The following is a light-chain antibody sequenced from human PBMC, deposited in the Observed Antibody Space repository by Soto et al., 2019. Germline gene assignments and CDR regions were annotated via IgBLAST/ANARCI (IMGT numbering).Light chain of an antibody. J-gene: IGKJ5*01. CDR3: HQENSCSPT. CDR1: QSISSY. V-gene: IGKV1-39*01. Sequence: DIQMTQSPSTLSASVGDTVTITCRASQSISSYLTWYQQKPGEAPKLLIYAASSLQRGVPSRFSGSGSGTEITLTISSLQPEDVATYYCHQENSCSPTFGQGTRLEIK. CDR2: AAS.